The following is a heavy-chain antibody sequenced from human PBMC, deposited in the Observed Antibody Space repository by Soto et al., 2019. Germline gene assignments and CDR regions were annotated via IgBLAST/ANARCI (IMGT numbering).Heavy chain of an antibody. Sequence: QVQLVQSGAEVKRPGSSVKVSCKISGGTFSNGAFSWVRQAPGQGLEWMGGIIPLFGTPSYAQKFQGRVTVTADESSSTVYMELSSLTSEDTAIYYCANEGVGEMATGGYFDYWGQGTLVSVSS. D-gene: IGHD3-10*01. J-gene: IGHJ4*02. V-gene: IGHV1-69*01. CDR2: IIPLFGTP. CDR1: GGTFSNGA. CDR3: ANEGVGEMATGGYFDY.